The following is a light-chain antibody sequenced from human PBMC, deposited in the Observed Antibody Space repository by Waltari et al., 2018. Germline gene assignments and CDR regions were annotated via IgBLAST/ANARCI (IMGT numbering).Light chain of an antibody. CDR2: DTS. J-gene: IGKJ4*01. Sequence: DIQLTQSPSLLSASVGDRVTITGRASQAINGYLAWYQVRPGRAPKLLIYDTSTLQSGVPSRFSGSEAGTDFTLTISTLQPEDFATYYCQELNIFPLTFGGGTKVEIK. CDR1: QAINGY. CDR3: QELNIFPLT. V-gene: IGKV1-9*01.